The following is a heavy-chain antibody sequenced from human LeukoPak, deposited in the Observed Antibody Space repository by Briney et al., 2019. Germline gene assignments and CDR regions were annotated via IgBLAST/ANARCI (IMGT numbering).Heavy chain of an antibody. CDR1: GFTFTSSG. Sequence: ASVKVSCKASGFTFTSSGMQWVRQARGQRLEWIGWIVVGSGNTNYAQKFQERVTISRDTSTSTAYMELSSLRSEDTAVYYCAAGYDILTGYPPDYWGQGTLVTVSS. D-gene: IGHD3-9*01. CDR2: IVVGSGNT. J-gene: IGHJ4*02. V-gene: IGHV1-58*02. CDR3: AAGYDILTGYPPDY.